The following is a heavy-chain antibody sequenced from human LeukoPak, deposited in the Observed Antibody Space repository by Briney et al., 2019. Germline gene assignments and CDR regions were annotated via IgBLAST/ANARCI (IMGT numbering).Heavy chain of an antibody. J-gene: IGHJ3*02. CDR2: ISVYNCNT. CDR1: GYTFTSYG. Sequence: GASVHVSRKASGYTFTSYGISWVRQAPGKGLEWMGWISVYNCNTNYVQKLQGRVTMATDASTSTAYMELRTLRSDDTAVYYCATSRIYCSGGSCDRRSDAFDIWGQGTMVTVSS. D-gene: IGHD2-15*01. CDR3: ATSRIYCSGGSCDRRSDAFDI. V-gene: IGHV1-18*01.